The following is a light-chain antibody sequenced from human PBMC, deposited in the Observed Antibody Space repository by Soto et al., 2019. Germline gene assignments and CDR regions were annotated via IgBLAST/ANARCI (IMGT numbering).Light chain of an antibody. CDR3: QQYSDFLIS. V-gene: IGKV1-5*01. CDR2: DAS. J-gene: IGKJ3*01. Sequence: DIQMTQSPSTLSASVGDRVTITCRASQSISRSLAWYQQKPGKAPNLLIFDASSLEGGVPSRFSGSGFGTEFTLTVTYLQPADFATYYCQQYSDFLISFGRGTTVDFK. CDR1: QSISRS.